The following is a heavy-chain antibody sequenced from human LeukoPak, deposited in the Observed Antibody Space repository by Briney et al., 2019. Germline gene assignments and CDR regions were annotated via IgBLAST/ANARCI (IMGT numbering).Heavy chain of an antibody. V-gene: IGHV4-59*01. J-gene: IGHJ5*02. Sequence: SETLSLTCTVSGGSISSYYWSWIRQPPGKGLEWIGYIYYSGSTNYNPSLKSRVTISVDTSKNQFSLKLSSVTAADTAVYYCARSIAVAGRGWFDPWGQGTLVTASS. CDR2: IYYSGST. CDR1: GGSISSYY. CDR3: ARSIAVAGRGWFDP. D-gene: IGHD6-19*01.